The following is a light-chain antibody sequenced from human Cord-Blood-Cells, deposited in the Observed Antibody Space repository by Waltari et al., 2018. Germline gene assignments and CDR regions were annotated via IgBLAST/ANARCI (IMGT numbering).Light chain of an antibody. CDR3: QQYDNLPWT. V-gene: IGKV1-33*01. CDR2: DAS. Sequence: DIQMTQSPSSLSASVGDRATITCQASQDISNYLNWYQQKPGKAPKLLIYDASNLETGVPSRFSRSGSGTDFTFTISSLQPEDIATYYCQQYDNLPWTFGQGTKVEIK. CDR1: QDISNY. J-gene: IGKJ1*01.